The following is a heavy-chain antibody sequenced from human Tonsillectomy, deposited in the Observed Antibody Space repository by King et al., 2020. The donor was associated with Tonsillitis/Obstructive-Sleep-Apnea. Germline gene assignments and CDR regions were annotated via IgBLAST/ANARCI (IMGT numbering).Heavy chain of an antibody. CDR1: GYTFTDYY. V-gene: IGHV1-2*02. CDR3: ARGRPHNRFDP. Sequence: VQLVESGAEVKNPGASVKVSCKASGYTFTDYYLHWVRQAPGQGLEWMGCIYPQSGGTNYAQNFQGRVTMTRDTSISTAYMELTRLRSDDTAVYYCARGRPHNRFDPWGQGTLVTVSS. J-gene: IGHJ5*02. CDR2: IYPQSGGT.